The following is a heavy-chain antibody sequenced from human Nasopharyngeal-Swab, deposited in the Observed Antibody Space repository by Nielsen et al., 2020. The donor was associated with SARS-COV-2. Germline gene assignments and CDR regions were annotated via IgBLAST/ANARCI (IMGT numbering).Heavy chain of an antibody. Sequence: WIRQPPGQGLEWVAVIWYDGSNKYYADSVKGRFTIPRDNSKNTLYLQMNSLRAEDTAVYYCARGNYYDSSGYYYVAFDFWGQGTMVTVSS. CDR3: ARGNYYDSSGYYYVAFDF. J-gene: IGHJ3*01. D-gene: IGHD3-22*01. V-gene: IGHV3-33*01. CDR2: IWYDGSNK.